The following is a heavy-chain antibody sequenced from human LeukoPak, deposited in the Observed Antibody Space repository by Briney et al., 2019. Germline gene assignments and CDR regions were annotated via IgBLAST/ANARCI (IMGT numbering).Heavy chain of an antibody. D-gene: IGHD3-16*02. CDR2: ISGSGGDT. Sequence: GGSLRLSCAASGFTFNSYALNWVRQAPGKGLEWVSAISGSGGDTYYADSVKGRFTISRDNSKNTLCLQMNTLRAEDTAVYYCAKDRGSYRLFDYWGQGTLVTVSS. J-gene: IGHJ4*02. CDR1: GFTFNSYA. CDR3: AKDRGSYRLFDY. V-gene: IGHV3-23*01.